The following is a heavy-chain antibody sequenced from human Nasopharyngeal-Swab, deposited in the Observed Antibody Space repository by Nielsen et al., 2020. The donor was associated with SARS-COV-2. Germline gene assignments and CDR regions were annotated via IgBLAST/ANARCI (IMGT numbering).Heavy chain of an antibody. CDR2: INPSGVTT. J-gene: IGHJ5*02. D-gene: IGHD3-10*01. V-gene: IGHV1-46*01. CDR3: ARGCVTTVVRGVEDWFDP. Sequence: WVRQAPGQGLEWMGIINPSGVTTTYAQKFQGRVTMTRDMSTRAVYMELSSLIYEDTAVYYCARGCVTTVVRGVEDWFDPWGQGTLVTVSS.